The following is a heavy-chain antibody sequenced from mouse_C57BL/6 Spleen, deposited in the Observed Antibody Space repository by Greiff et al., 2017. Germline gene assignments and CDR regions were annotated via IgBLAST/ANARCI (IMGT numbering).Heavy chain of an antibody. CDR1: GYTFTDYE. J-gene: IGHJ2*01. V-gene: IGHV1-15*01. CDR3: TRKGYYGNPFDY. Sequence: VQLVESGAELVRPGASVTLSCKASGYTFTDYEMHWVKQTPVHGLEWIGAIDPETGGTAYNQKFKGKAILTADKSSSTAYMELRSLTSEDSAVYYCTRKGYYGNPFDYWGQGTTLTVSS. CDR2: IDPETGGT. D-gene: IGHD2-1*01.